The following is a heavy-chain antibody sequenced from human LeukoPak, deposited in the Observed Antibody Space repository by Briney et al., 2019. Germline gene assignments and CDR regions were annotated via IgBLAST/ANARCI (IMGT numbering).Heavy chain of an antibody. CDR1: GYSFTSYW. CDR3: ARRRLGQLLYGGDAFDI. CDR2: IYPGDSDT. D-gene: IGHD2-2*02. Sequence: GESLKISCKSSGYSFTSYWIGWVRQMPGKGLEWMGIIYPGDSDTRYSPSFQGQVTISAGKSISTAYLQWSSLKASDTAMYYCARRRLGQLLYGGDAFDIWGQGTMVTVSS. J-gene: IGHJ3*02. V-gene: IGHV5-51*01.